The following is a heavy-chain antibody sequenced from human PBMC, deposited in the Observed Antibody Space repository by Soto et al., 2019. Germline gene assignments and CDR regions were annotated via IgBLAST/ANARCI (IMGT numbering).Heavy chain of an antibody. CDR2: INAGNGNT. Sequence: ASVKVSCKASGYTFTSYAMHWVRQAPGQRLEWMGWINAGNGNTKYSQKFQGRVTITRDTSASTAYMELNSLRSEDTAVYYCARDCFRGSGGSCYGFDYWGQGTLVTVSS. V-gene: IGHV1-3*01. D-gene: IGHD2-15*01. J-gene: IGHJ4*02. CDR1: GYTFTSYA. CDR3: ARDCFRGSGGSCYGFDY.